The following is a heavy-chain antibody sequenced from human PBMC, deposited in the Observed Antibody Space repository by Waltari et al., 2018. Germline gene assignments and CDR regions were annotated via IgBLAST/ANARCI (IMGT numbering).Heavy chain of an antibody. V-gene: IGHV3-74*01. CDR2: IDSGGSDT. D-gene: IGHD1-26*01. CDR3: ARDLYDTGSGDYPGRDF. CDR1: GFTFSNFW. J-gene: IGHJ4*02. Sequence: EVQLVESGGVLVHPGGSLRLSCAASGFTFSNFWMNWVRQAPGKGLVWVSRIDSGGSDTSYAGSVKGRFTISRDNTKNTLYLQMNSLRGEDTGVYYCARDLYDTGSGDYPGRDFWGQGTLVTVAS.